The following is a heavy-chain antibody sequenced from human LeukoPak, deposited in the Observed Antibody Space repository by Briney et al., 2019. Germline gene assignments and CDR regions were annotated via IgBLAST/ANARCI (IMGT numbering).Heavy chain of an antibody. J-gene: IGHJ5*02. D-gene: IGHD6-13*01. CDR2: IYTSGST. CDR1: GVSISSGSYY. V-gene: IGHV4-61*02. Sequence: SETLSLTCTVSGVSISSGSYYWSWIRQPAGKGLEWIGRIYTSGSTNYNPSLKSRVTISVDTSKNQFSLKLSSVTAADTAVYYCARVGYSSSWYPFDPWGQGTLVTVSS. CDR3: ARVGYSSSWYPFDP.